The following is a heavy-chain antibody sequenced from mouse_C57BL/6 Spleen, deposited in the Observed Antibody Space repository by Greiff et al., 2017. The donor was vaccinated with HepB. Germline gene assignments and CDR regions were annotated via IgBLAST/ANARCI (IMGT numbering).Heavy chain of an antibody. V-gene: IGHV5-9*01. J-gene: IGHJ2*01. CDR2: ISGGSGNT. D-gene: IGHD4-1*01. Sequence: DVKLVESGGGLVKPGGSLKLSCAASGFTFSSYTMSWVRQTPEKRLEWVATISGGSGNTYYPDSVKGRFTISRDNAKNTLYLQMSSLRSEDTALYYCARRGPTGTGDYWGQGTTLTVSS. CDR3: ARRGPTGTGDY. CDR1: GFTFSSYT.